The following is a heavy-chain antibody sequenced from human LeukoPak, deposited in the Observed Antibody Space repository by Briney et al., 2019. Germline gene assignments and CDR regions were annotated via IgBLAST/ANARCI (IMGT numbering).Heavy chain of an antibody. J-gene: IGHJ4*02. V-gene: IGHV1-18*01. CDR1: GYTFTSYG. D-gene: IGHD3-10*01. CDR3: ARDRYYYGSGSYTFDY. CDR2: ISAYNGNT. Sequence: ASVTVSFKASGYTFTSYGISWVRQAPGQGREWMGWISAYNGNTNYAQKLQGRVTMTTDTSTSTAYMELRSLRSDDTAVYYCARDRYYYGSGSYTFDYWGQGTLVTVSS.